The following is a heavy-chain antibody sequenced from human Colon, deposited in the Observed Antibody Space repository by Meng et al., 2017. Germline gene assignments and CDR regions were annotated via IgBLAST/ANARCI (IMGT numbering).Heavy chain of an antibody. V-gene: IGHV1-2*06. Sequence: QVKLGQSGPEGKKPGDSVKVSCKASGYTFTGYYMHWVRQAPGQGLEWMGRINPNSGGTNYAQKFQGRVTMTRDTSISTAYMELSRLRSDDTAVYYCAHQAVAGTRGWFDPWGQGTLVTVSS. CDR1: GYTFTGYY. CDR3: AHQAVAGTRGWFDP. D-gene: IGHD6-19*01. J-gene: IGHJ5*02. CDR2: INPNSGGT.